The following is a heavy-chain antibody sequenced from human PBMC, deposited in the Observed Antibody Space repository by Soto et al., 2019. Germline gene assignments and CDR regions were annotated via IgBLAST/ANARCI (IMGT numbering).Heavy chain of an antibody. CDR3: ARDRIAGRKYYSGMDV. Sequence: QVQLVQSGAEVKKPGSSVRVSCKASGGTFSSYAISWVRQAPGQGLEWMGGIIPIFGTENYAQKFQGRVTITANEATSTAYMELSSLRSEDTAVYYCARDRIAGRKYYSGMDVWGQGTTVTVSS. D-gene: IGHD6-13*01. J-gene: IGHJ6*02. CDR2: IIPIFGTE. CDR1: GGTFSSYA. V-gene: IGHV1-69*01.